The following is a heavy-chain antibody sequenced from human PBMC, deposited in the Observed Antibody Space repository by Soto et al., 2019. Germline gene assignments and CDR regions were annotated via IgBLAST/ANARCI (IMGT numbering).Heavy chain of an antibody. Sequence: EVHLLESGGGLVQPGGSLRLSCSASGFTFRSYAMSWVRQAPGKGLEWVSGISGGGSDTYYSDSVRGRFTISRDNSKNTLYLQMNSLRAEDSAVYFCAKDDSLEWFFPLDAWGQGTLVTVSS. CDR1: GFTFRSYA. CDR2: ISGGGSDT. D-gene: IGHD3-3*01. CDR3: AKDDSLEWFFPLDA. V-gene: IGHV3-23*01. J-gene: IGHJ5*02.